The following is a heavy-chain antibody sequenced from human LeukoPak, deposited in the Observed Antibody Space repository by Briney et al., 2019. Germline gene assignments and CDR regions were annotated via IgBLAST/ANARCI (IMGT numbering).Heavy chain of an antibody. CDR2: IYYTGNT. CDR1: GGSISSYY. J-gene: IGHJ4*02. D-gene: IGHD1-14*01. Sequence: SETLPLTCTVSGGSISSYYWSWIRQPPGKQLEWIGYIYYTGNTNYNPSLKSRVTILIDTSTNQFSLKLKSVTPADTAVYYCARSSPVGPAELDSWGQGTLVTVSS. CDR3: ARSSPVGPAELDS. V-gene: IGHV4-59*01.